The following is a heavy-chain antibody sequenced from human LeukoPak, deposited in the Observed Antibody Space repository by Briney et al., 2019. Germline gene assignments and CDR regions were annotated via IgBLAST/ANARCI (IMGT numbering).Heavy chain of an antibody. D-gene: IGHD5-24*01. CDR2: IYYSGTT. V-gene: IGHV4-59*01. Sequence: SETLSLTCTVSGGSISSYYWNWIRQPPGKGLEWIGYIYYSGTTNYNPSLKSRVTISVDTSKNQFSLKLSSVTAADAAVYYCARFPQGGHNYFDYWGQGTLVTVSS. J-gene: IGHJ4*02. CDR3: ARFPQGGHNYFDY. CDR1: GGSISSYY.